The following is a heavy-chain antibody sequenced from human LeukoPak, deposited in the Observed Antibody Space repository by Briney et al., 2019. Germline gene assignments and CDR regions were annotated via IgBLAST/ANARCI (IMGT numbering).Heavy chain of an antibody. CDR3: ARRCSSTSCYARYYFDY. CDR2: INTGNGNT. CDR1: GYTFSNYA. D-gene: IGHD2-2*01. J-gene: IGHJ4*02. V-gene: IGHV1-3*04. Sequence: ASVNVSCKASGYTFSNYAIHWVRQAPGQRLEWMGWINTGNGNTKYSQKFQGRVTITRDTSATTAYMDLSSLRYEDTAVYYCARRCSSTSCYARYYFDYWGQGTLVTVSS.